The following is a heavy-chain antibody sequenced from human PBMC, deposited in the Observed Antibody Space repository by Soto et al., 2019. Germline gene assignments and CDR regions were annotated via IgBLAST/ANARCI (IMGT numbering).Heavy chain of an antibody. CDR3: ARNGDCTRPGCIVGWFDP. CDR1: GGSISSGGYY. J-gene: IGHJ5*02. V-gene: IGHV4-31*03. D-gene: IGHD2-8*01. Sequence: SETLSLTCTVSGGSISSGGYYWNWIRQHPGKGLEWIGYIYYSGSTYYNPSLKSRVTISVDTSKNQFSLKLSSVTAADTAVYYCARNGDCTRPGCIVGWFDPWGPGTLVTVSS. CDR2: IYYSGST.